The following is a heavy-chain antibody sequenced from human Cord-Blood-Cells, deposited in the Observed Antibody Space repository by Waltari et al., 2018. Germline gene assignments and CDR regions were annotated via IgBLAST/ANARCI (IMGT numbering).Heavy chain of an antibody. V-gene: IGHV4-39*01. CDR3: ARGVYYDFWSGYYATGNIFDY. D-gene: IGHD3-3*01. J-gene: IGHJ4*02. Sequence: QLQLQESGPGLVKPSETLSLTCTVSGGSISSSSYYWGWIRQPPGKGLEWIGSSYYSGSTYYNPSLKSRVTISVDTSKNQFYLKLSSVTAADTAVYYCARGVYYDFWSGYYATGNIFDYWGQGTLVTVSS. CDR1: GGSISSSSYY. CDR2: SYYSGST.